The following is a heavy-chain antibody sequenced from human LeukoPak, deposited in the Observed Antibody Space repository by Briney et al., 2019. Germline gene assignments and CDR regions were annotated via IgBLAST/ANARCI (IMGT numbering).Heavy chain of an antibody. CDR1: GFTFSSYA. CDR2: ISGSGGST. Sequence: PGGSLRLSCAAPGFTFSSYAMSWVRQAPGKGLEWVSAISGSGGSTYYADSVKGRFTISRDNSKNTLYLQMNSLRAEDTAVYYCYSSIRGVIRGLDYWGQGTLVTVSS. V-gene: IGHV3-23*01. J-gene: IGHJ4*02. D-gene: IGHD3-10*01. CDR3: YSSIRGVIRGLDY.